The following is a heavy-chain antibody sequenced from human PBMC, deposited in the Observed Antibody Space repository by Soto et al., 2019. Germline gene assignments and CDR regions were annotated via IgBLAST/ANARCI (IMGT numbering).Heavy chain of an antibody. J-gene: IGHJ5*02. Sequence: LSLTCTVSGGSISSSSYYWGWIRQPPGKGLEWIGSIYYSGSTYYNPSLTSRVTISVDTSKNQFSLKLSSVTAADTAVYYCARHFLPLKDAGRFNWSDLSGQGTLVTVS. CDR3: ARHFLPLKDAGRFNWSDL. CDR1: GGSISSSSYY. CDR2: IYYSGST. D-gene: IGHD4-17*01. V-gene: IGHV4-39*01.